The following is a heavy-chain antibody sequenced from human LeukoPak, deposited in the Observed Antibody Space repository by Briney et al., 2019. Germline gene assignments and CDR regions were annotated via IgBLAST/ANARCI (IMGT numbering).Heavy chain of an antibody. J-gene: IGHJ6*02. CDR2: IQGDGSST. D-gene: IGHD3-10*01. Sequence: GGSLRLSCAASGFTFSNYWMHWVRQAPGKGLVWVSRIQGDGSSTAYADSVKGRFTISRDNAKNTLYLQTNSLRAEDTAVYYCARKGTSPHGMDVWGQGTTVTVSS. V-gene: IGHV3-74*01. CDR3: ARKGTSPHGMDV. CDR1: GFTFSNYW.